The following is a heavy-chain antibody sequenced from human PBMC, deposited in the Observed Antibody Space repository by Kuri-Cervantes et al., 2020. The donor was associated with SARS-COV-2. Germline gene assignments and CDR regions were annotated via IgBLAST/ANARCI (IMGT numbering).Heavy chain of an antibody. CDR1: GGTFSSYA. J-gene: IGHJ6*02. Sequence: SVKVSCKASGGTFSSYAISWVRQAPGQGLEWMGGIIPIFGTANYAQKFQGRVTITADESTSTAYLELNSLRSADTAVYYCAREDIVVVPAAMPDFVDGMDVWGQGTTVTVSS. V-gene: IGHV1-69*13. CDR3: AREDIVVVPAAMPDFVDGMDV. D-gene: IGHD2-2*01. CDR2: IIPIFGTA.